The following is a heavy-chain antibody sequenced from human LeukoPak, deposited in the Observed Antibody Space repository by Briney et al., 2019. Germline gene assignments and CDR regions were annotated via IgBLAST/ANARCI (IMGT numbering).Heavy chain of an antibody. D-gene: IGHD4-23*01. V-gene: IGHV4-61*08. J-gene: IGHJ2*01. CDR1: GGSISSGGYY. CDR3: ARDPYSGWADYGGNSPYWYFDL. Sequence: SQTLSLTCTVSGGSISSGGYYWSWIRQPPGKGLEWIGYIYYSGSTNYNPSLKSRVTISVDTSKNQFSLKLSSVTAADTAVYYCARDPYSGWADYGGNSPYWYFDLWGRGTLVTVSS. CDR2: IYYSGST.